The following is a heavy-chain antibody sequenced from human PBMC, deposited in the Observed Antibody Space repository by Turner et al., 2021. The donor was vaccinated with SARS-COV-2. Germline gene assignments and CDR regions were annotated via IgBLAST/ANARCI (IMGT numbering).Heavy chain of an antibody. CDR1: GFTVSSNY. Sequence: EVQLEESGGGFVQRGGSLRHSCAASGFTVSSNYMSWVRQAPGKGLEWVSVIYSGGSTYYADSVKGRFTISRDNSKNTLYLQMNSLRAEDTAVYYCATDLKGGRGPWGQGTLVTVSS. CDR2: IYSGGST. CDR3: ATDLKGGRGP. V-gene: IGHV3-66*02. J-gene: IGHJ5*02. D-gene: IGHD1-26*01.